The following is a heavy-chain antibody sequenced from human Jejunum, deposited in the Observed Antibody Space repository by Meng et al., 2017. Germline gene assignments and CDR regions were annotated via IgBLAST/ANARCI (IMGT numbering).Heavy chain of an antibody. Sequence: QVRLVQSGAEVKEPGASGKLSCRASGYTFTDYYMHWVRQAPGQGLEWMGIINPNDDTKYYVQKFQGRITMTRDTSTSTFYMDLSRMRSEDTAVYYCARSDLPGWGHLVDSWGQGTLVTVSS. CDR2: INPNDDTK. J-gene: IGHJ4*02. V-gene: IGHV1-46*01. CDR1: GYTFTDYY. CDR3: ARSDLPGWGHLVDS. D-gene: IGHD6-19*01.